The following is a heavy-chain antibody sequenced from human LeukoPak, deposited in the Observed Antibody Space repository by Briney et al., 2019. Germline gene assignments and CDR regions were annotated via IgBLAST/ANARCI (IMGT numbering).Heavy chain of an antibody. Sequence: GGSLRLSCAASGFTVSSNYMSWVRQAPGKGLEWVSVIYSGGSTFYADSVKGRFTISRDNSKNTLYLQMNSLRAEDMAVYYCAREQYDDRGPDAFDIWGQGTMVTVSS. CDR1: GFTVSSNY. D-gene: IGHD3-16*01. CDR2: IYSGGST. CDR3: AREQYDDRGPDAFDI. J-gene: IGHJ3*02. V-gene: IGHV3-53*01.